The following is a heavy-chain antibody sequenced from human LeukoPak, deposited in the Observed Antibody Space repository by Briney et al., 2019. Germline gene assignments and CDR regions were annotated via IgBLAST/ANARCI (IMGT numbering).Heavy chain of an antibody. CDR1: GGSVSSGSYY. V-gene: IGHV4-61*01. Sequence: PSGTLSLTCTVSGGSVSSGSYYWSWIRQPPGKGLEWIVYIYYSGSTNYNPSLKSRVTISVDTSKNQFSLKLSSVTAADTAVYYCARGVVGYGYAFDIWGQGTMVTVSS. CDR3: ARGVVGYGYAFDI. D-gene: IGHD5-18*01. J-gene: IGHJ3*02. CDR2: IYYSGST.